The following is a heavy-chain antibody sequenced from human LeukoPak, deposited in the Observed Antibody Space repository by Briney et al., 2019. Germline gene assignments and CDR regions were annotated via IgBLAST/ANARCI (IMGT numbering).Heavy chain of an antibody. J-gene: IGHJ4*02. Sequence: SETLSLTCTVSGGSISPYYWSWIRQPAGKGLEWIGRVYTSGTTNYNPSLKSRVTTSVDASKNQFSLKLTSVTAADTAVYFCARVRFGPGGELFDYWGQGTLVTVSS. D-gene: IGHD3-3*01. CDR1: GGSISPYY. V-gene: IGHV4-4*07. CDR2: VYTSGTT. CDR3: ARVRFGPGGELFDY.